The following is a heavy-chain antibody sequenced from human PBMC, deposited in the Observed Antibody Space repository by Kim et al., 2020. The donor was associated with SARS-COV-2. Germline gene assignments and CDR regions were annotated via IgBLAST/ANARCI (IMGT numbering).Heavy chain of an antibody. J-gene: IGHJ4*02. V-gene: IGHV3-23*01. Sequence: DSVKGRFTSSRDNSKSTLYLQMDSLRAEDTAVYYCARWSLPGHIVVVTDYWGQGTLVTVSS. D-gene: IGHD2-21*02. CDR3: ARWSLPGHIVVVTDY.